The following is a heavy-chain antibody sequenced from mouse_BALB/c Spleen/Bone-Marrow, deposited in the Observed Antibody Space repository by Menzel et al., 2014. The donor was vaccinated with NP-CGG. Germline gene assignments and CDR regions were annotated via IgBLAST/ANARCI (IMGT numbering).Heavy chain of an antibody. V-gene: IGHV14-3*02. CDR3: ARGWGAY. CDR2: IDPANGNT. Sequence: VQLKDSGAVLVKPGASVKLSCTASGFNIKDTYMHWVKQRPEQGLEWIGRIDPANGNTKYDPKFQGKATITADTSSNTAYLQLSSLTSEDTAVYYCARGWGAYWGQGTLVTVSA. CDR1: GFNIKDTY. D-gene: IGHD1-1*02. J-gene: IGHJ3*01.